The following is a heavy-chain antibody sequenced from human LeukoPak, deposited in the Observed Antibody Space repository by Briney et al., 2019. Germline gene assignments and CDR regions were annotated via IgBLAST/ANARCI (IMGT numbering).Heavy chain of an antibody. CDR2: IDPNSGGT. CDR3: ASAAVYGDPTNPYFDY. J-gene: IGHJ4*02. V-gene: IGHV1-2*02. D-gene: IGHD4-17*01. Sequence: AASVKVSCKASGYTFTGYLMHWVRQAPGQGLEWMGWIDPNSGGTNYAQKFQGRVTMTRDTSINTAFMELSRLRSDDSAVYYCASAAVYGDPTNPYFDYWGQGTLVTVSS. CDR1: GYTFTGYL.